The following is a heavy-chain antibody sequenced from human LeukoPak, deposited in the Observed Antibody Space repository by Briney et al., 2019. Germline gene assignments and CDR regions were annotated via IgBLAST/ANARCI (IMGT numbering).Heavy chain of an antibody. Sequence: ASVKVSCKASGYTFTSYGISWVRQAPGQGLEWMGWISAYNGSTNYAQKLQGRVTMTTDTSTSTAYMELRSLRSDDTAVYYCARDYPPYYYDSSGYHNWFDPWGQGTLVTVSS. CDR2: ISAYNGST. CDR3: ARDYPPYYYDSSGYHNWFDP. V-gene: IGHV1-18*01. J-gene: IGHJ5*02. CDR1: GYTFTSYG. D-gene: IGHD3-22*01.